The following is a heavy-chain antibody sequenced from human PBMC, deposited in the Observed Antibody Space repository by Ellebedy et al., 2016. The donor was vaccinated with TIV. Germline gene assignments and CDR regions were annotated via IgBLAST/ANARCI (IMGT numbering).Heavy chain of an antibody. CDR3: ARDLYSGHYEGFGAFDI. CDR1: GGSISSSIW. D-gene: IGHD1-26*01. CDR2: IYQSGTT. V-gene: IGHV4-4*02. Sequence: MPGGSLRLSCAVSGGSISSSIWWSWVRQPPGKGLEWIGEIYQSGTTNYSPSLKSRVTISVDTSKNQFSLKLSSVTAADTAVYYCARDLYSGHYEGFGAFDIWGQGTMVTVSS. J-gene: IGHJ3*02.